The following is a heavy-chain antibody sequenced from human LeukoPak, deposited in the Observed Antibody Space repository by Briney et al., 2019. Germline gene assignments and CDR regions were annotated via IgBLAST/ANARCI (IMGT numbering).Heavy chain of an antibody. J-gene: IGHJ5*02. CDR2: MNPNSGNT. D-gene: IGHD2-8*01. CDR3: ALSPGYCTNGVCDWFDP. V-gene: IGHV1-8*01. Sequence: ASVKVSCKASGYTFTSYDINWVRQATGQGLEWMGWMNPNSGNTGYAQKFQGRVTMTRNTSISTAYMELSSLRSEDTAVYYCALSPGYCTNGVCDWFDPWGQGTLVTVSS. CDR1: GYTFTSYD.